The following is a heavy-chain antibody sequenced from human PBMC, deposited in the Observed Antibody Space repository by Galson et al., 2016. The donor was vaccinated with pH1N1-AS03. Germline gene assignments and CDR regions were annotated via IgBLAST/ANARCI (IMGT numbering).Heavy chain of an antibody. V-gene: IGHV1-46*01. Sequence: SVKVSCKASGYAFTNFYIHWVRQAPGQGLEWMGIINPSGGTATYAQKFQGRVTLTRDTSTSTVDMELSSLRSEGTAFFYCARDHVYDSSVFQHWGQGTLVTVSS. D-gene: IGHD3-22*01. CDR3: ARDHVYDSSVFQH. J-gene: IGHJ1*01. CDR2: INPSGGTA. CDR1: GYAFTNFY.